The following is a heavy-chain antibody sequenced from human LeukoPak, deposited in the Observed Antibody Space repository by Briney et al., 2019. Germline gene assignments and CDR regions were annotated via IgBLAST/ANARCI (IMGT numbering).Heavy chain of an antibody. Sequence: SQTLSLTRTVSGGSISSGSYYWSWIRQPAGKGLEWIGRIYTSGSTNYNPSLKSRVTISVDTSKNQFSLKLSSVTAADTAVYYCARDGRWGYYFDYWGQGTLVTVSS. CDR3: ARDGRWGYYFDY. V-gene: IGHV4-61*02. CDR1: GGSISSGSYY. J-gene: IGHJ4*02. D-gene: IGHD7-27*01. CDR2: IYTSGST.